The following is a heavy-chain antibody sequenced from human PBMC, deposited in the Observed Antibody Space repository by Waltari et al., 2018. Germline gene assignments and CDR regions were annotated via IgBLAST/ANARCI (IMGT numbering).Heavy chain of an antibody. V-gene: IGHV4-34*01. CDR2: INHSGST. D-gene: IGHD3-3*01. CDR3: ARANTIFGVVIQYYYYMDV. CDR1: GGSSSGYY. J-gene: IGHJ6*03. Sequence: QVQLQQWGAGLLKPSETLSLTLAVYGGSSSGYYFSGIRRPPGKGLEWIGEINHSGSTNYNPSLKSRVTISVDTSKNQFSLKLSSVTAADTAVYYCARANTIFGVVIQYYYYMDVWGKGTTVTVSS.